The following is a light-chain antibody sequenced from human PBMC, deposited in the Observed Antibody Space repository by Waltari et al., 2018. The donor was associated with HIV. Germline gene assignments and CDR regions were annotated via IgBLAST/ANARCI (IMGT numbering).Light chain of an antibody. J-gene: IGKJ2*03. Sequence: DIQMTQSPSSLSASVGDRVTITCQASHYIDNYLSWYQQKPGKAPKLLIYDASNLETGVSSRFSGSGYGTEFSFTIRSLQPEDIATYYGQQYENLPYSFGQGTNLEI. CDR3: QQYENLPYS. CDR1: HYIDNY. V-gene: IGKV1-33*01. CDR2: DAS.